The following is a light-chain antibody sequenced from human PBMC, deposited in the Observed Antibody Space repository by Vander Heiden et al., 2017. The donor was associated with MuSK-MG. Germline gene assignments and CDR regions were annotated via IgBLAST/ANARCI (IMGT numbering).Light chain of an antibody. Sequence: DIQMTQSPSSLSASVGDRVTITCRASQDIINYLAWFQQKPGEAPRSLIYSASTLQTGVPSRFSGSGSGTDFTLTISGLHPEDFATYYCQQYNDYPRTFGQGTRVEIK. V-gene: IGKV1-16*01. CDR2: SAS. J-gene: IGKJ1*01. CDR3: QQYNDYPRT. CDR1: QDIINY.